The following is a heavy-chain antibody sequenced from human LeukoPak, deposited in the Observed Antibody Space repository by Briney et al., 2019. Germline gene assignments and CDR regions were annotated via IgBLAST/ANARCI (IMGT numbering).Heavy chain of an antibody. J-gene: IGHJ3*02. Sequence: PGGSLRLSCAASGFTFSSYWMHWVPQAPGKGLVWVSRINSDGSSTSYADSVKGRFTISRDNAKNTLYLQMNSLRAEDTAVYYCAREGDMERLGAFDIWGQGTMVTVSS. D-gene: IGHD1-1*01. V-gene: IGHV3-74*01. CDR1: GFTFSSYW. CDR2: INSDGSST. CDR3: AREGDMERLGAFDI.